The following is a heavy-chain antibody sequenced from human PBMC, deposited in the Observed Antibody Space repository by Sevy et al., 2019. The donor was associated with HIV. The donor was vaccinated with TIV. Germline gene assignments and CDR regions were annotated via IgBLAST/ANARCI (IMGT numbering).Heavy chain of an antibody. CDR1: GFTFSSYW. CDR2: INSDGGST. Sequence: GGSLRLSCAASGFTFSSYWMHRVRQAPGKGLVWVSRINSDGGSTSYGDSVKGRFTISRDNAKNTLYLQMNSLRAEDTAVYYCARNGNTMVRGVIIPFDYWGQGTLVTVSS. J-gene: IGHJ4*02. V-gene: IGHV3-74*01. D-gene: IGHD3-10*01. CDR3: ARNGNTMVRGVIIPFDY.